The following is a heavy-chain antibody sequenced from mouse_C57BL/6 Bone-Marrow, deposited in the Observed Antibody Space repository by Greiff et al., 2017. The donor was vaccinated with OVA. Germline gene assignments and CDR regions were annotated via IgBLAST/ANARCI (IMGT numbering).Heavy chain of an antibody. V-gene: IGHV1-53*01. J-gene: IGHJ3*01. D-gene: IGHD2-4*01. CDR2: INPSNGGT. CDR3: ARSHYYDSLFAY. Sequence: QVQLQQPGTELVKPGASVKLSCKASGYTFTSYWMHWVKQRPGQGLEWIGNINPSNGGTNYNEKFKSKATLTVDKSSTTAYMQLSSLTSEDSAVYYCARSHYYDSLFAYWGQGTLVTVSA. CDR1: GYTFTSYW.